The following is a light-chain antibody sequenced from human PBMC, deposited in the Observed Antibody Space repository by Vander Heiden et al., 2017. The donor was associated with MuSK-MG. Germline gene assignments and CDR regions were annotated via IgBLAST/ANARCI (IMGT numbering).Light chain of an antibody. CDR2: GNH. Sequence: QSALTPPPSVSGAPRQRVPISRTGRRPNIGAGYDGHWYLQLPGTAHKPLIPGNHNRPSGVPDRFAGSTSGTSASLAITRLQAEDEADYYCQSYDSSLSDSGVFGGGTKLTVL. CDR1: RPNIGAGYD. CDR3: QSYDSSLSDSGV. V-gene: IGLV1-40*01. J-gene: IGLJ2*01.